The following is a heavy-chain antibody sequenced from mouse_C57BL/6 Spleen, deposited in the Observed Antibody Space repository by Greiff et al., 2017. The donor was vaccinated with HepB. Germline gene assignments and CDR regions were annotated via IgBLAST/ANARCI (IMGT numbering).Heavy chain of an antibody. CDR3: ARSWDDYFDY. D-gene: IGHD4-1*01. Sequence: QVQLKESGAELVKPGASVKISCKASGYAFSSYWMNWVKQRPGKGLEWIGQIYPGDGDTNYNGKFKGKATLTADKSSSTAYMQLSSLTSEDSAVYFCARSWDDYFDYWGQGTTLTVSS. CDR2: IYPGDGDT. V-gene: IGHV1-80*01. J-gene: IGHJ2*01. CDR1: GYAFSSYW.